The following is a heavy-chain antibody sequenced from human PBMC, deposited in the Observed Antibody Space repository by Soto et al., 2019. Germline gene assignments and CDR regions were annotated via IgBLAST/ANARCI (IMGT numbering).Heavy chain of an antibody. Sequence: EVQLVESGGGLVQPGGSLRLSCAASGFTFSSYWMSWVRQAPGKGLEWVANIKQDGSEKYYVDSVKGRFTISRDNAKNSLYLQMNSLRAEDTAVYYCARDLLLGYYDSSGHLFDYWGQGTLVTVSS. CDR2: IKQDGSEK. V-gene: IGHV3-7*05. J-gene: IGHJ4*02. D-gene: IGHD3-22*01. CDR1: GFTFSSYW. CDR3: ARDLLLGYYDSSGHLFDY.